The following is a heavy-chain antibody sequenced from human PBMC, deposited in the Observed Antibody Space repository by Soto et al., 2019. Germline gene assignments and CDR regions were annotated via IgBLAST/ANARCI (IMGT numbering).Heavy chain of an antibody. D-gene: IGHD3-10*01. CDR2: IDPSDSYT. V-gene: IGHV5-10-1*01. CDR1: GYSFTSYW. J-gene: IGHJ6*02. Sequence: PGESLKISCKGSGYSFTSYWISWVRQMPGKGLEWMGRIDPSDSYTNYSPSFQGHVTISADKSISTAYLQWSSLKASDTAMYYCASSMVRGVISPGMDVWGQGTTVTVSS. CDR3: ASSMVRGVISPGMDV.